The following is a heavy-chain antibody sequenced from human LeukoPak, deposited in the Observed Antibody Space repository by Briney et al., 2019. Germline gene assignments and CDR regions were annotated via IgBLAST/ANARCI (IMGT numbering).Heavy chain of an antibody. V-gene: IGHV1-2*02. Sequence: ASVKVSCKASGYTFTAYSLHWVRRAPEQGLEWMGWINPNSGVTNYAQKFQGRVIMTRDTSISTAYMELSRLGSDDTAVYYCARVFSISTSSLDYWGQGTLVTVSS. CDR3: ARVFSISTSSLDY. J-gene: IGHJ4*02. D-gene: IGHD2-2*01. CDR2: INPNSGVT. CDR1: GYTFTAYS.